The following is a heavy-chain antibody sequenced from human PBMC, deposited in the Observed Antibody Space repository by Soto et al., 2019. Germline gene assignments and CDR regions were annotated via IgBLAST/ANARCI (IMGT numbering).Heavy chain of an antibody. Sequence: GGSLRLSCAASGFTLSTYDMHWVRQATGKGLEWVAALSDASDTYYPDSVKGRFTISRDNAKNSLYLQMNSLRAEDTAVYYCARERYSSGWYMTYYYYYMDVWGKGTTVTVSS. J-gene: IGHJ6*03. CDR3: ARERYSSGWYMTYYYYYMDV. CDR2: LSDASDT. V-gene: IGHV3-13*01. D-gene: IGHD6-19*01. CDR1: GFTLSTYD.